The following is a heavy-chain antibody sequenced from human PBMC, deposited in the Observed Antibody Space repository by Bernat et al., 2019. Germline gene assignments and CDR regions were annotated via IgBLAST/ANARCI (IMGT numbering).Heavy chain of an antibody. V-gene: IGHV2-26*01. CDR1: GFSLSNARMG. CDR2: IFSNDEK. J-gene: IGHJ2*01. Sequence: QVTLKESGPVLVKPTETLTLTCTVPGFSLSNARMGVSWIRQPPGKALEWLAHIFSNDEKSYSTSLKSRLTISKDTSKSQVVLTMNSMDPVDTATYYCAREWYSSSWYYWYFDLWGRGTLVTVSS. D-gene: IGHD6-13*01. CDR3: AREWYSSSWYYWYFDL.